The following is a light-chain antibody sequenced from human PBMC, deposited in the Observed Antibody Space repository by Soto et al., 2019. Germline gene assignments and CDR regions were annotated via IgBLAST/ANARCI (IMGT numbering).Light chain of an antibody. V-gene: IGKV3-20*01. CDR3: QQYGSSSWT. J-gene: IGKJ1*01. CDR2: GAS. Sequence: EIVLTQSPGTLSLSPGERATLSCRASQSVSSIYLAWYQHKPGQAPRLLIYGASSMATGIPDRFSGSGSGTDFTLTISRLEPKDFAVYYCQQYGSSSWTFGRGITVEIK. CDR1: QSVSSIY.